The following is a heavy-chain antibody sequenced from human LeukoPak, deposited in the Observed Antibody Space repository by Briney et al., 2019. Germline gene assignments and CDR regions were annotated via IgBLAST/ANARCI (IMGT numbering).Heavy chain of an antibody. D-gene: IGHD6-13*01. CDR3: AREPSYSSSWYTTCDH. CDR2: ISYDGSNK. V-gene: IGHV3-30*03. CDR1: GFTFSGYG. Sequence: GGSLRLSCAASGFTFSGYGMHWVRQAPGKGQEWVAVISYDGSNKYYADSVKGRFTISRDNSKNTLYLQMNSLRAEDTAVYYCAREPSYSSSWYTTCDHWGQGILVTVSS. J-gene: IGHJ5*02.